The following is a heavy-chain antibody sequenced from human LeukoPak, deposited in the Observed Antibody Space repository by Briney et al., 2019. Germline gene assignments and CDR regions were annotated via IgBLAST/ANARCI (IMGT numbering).Heavy chain of an antibody. D-gene: IGHD1-14*01. CDR3: ARGRFDHILDY. J-gene: IGHJ4*02. Sequence: SETLSLTCTVSGGSIRSGAYYWTWIRQHPGKGLEWIGYIFDSGTTYYNPSLLSRITISIDTSKNQFSLKLTSVTTADTAVYYCARGRFDHILDYWGQGTLFTVSS. CDR2: IFDSGTT. CDR1: GGSIRSGAYY. V-gene: IGHV4-31*03.